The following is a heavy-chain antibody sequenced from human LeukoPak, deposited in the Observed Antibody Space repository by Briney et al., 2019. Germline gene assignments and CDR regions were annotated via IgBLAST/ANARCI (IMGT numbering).Heavy chain of an antibody. CDR1: GYGFSDVY. J-gene: IGHJ5*02. CDR2: INPYSGAK. CDR3: ATSSSVTHTRDP. Sequence: ASVKDSCKASGYGFSDVYLHGVRQAPGKGLAWMGWINPYSGAKNSARRFQGRVSMDATFDTAYIELSSVTSEDPAHYYCATSSSVTHTRDPWGQGNLVTVSS. D-gene: IGHD5/OR15-5a*01. V-gene: IGHV1-2*02.